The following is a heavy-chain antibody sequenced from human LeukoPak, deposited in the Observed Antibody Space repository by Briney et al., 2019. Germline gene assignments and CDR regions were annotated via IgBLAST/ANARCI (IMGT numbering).Heavy chain of an antibody. Sequence: GGSLRLSCAASGFTVSSNYMSWVRQAPGKGLEWVSAISGSGGSKYYADPVKGRFTISRDNSKNTLYLQMNSLRAEDTAVYYCALKLSARLYWGQGTLVTVSS. CDR3: ALKLSARLY. CDR2: ISGSGGSK. D-gene: IGHD6-6*01. CDR1: GFTVSSNY. J-gene: IGHJ4*02. V-gene: IGHV3-23*01.